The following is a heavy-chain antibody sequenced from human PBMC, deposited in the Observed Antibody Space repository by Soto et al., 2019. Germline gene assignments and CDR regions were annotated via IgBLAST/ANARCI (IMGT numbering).Heavy chain of an antibody. D-gene: IGHD3-3*01. J-gene: IGHJ5*02. CDR2: IYYSGST. CDR3: ARLRTYYDFWSGYPNWFDP. Sequence: PSETLSLTCTVSGGSISSSSYYWGWIRQPPGKGLEWIGSIYYSGSTYYNPSLKSRVTISVDTSKNQYSLKLSSVTAADTAVYYCARLRTYYDFWSGYPNWFDPWGQGTLVTVSS. CDR1: GGSISSSSYY. V-gene: IGHV4-39*01.